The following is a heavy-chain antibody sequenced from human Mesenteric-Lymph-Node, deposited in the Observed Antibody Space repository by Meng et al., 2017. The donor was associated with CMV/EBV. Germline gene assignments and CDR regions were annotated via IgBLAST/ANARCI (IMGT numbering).Heavy chain of an antibody. Sequence: GGSLRLSSAAYGFTFSNGWMSWVRQAPGKGLEWVGRIKSKTDSGTTDYAAPVKGRFTISRDDSTNTLYLQMNSLKTEDTAVYYCTTDLVRAPYYYYGMDVWGQGTTVTVSS. J-gene: IGHJ6*02. CDR2: IKSKTDSGTT. D-gene: IGHD1-26*01. CDR1: GFTFSNGW. CDR3: TTDLVRAPYYYYGMDV. V-gene: IGHV3-15*01.